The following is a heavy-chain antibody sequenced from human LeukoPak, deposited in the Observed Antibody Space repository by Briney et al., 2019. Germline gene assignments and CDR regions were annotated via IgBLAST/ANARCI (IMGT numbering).Heavy chain of an antibody. CDR3: ARGFYSSSWYFSPKFDY. J-gene: IGHJ4*02. CDR2: INHSGST. V-gene: IGHV4-34*01. CDR1: GGSFSDYY. Sequence: PSETLSLTCAVYGGSFSDYYWSWIRQPPGKGLEWIGEINHSGSTNYNPSLKSRVTISVDTSKNQFSLKLSSVTAADTAVYYCARGFYSSSWYFSPKFDYWGQGALVTVSS. D-gene: IGHD6-13*01.